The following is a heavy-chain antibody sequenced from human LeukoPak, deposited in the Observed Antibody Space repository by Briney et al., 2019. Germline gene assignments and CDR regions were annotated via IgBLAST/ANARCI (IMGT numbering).Heavy chain of an antibody. V-gene: IGHV4-31*03. D-gene: IGHD3-10*01. CDR3: AAYGLGRLRRFDP. J-gene: IGHJ5*02. CDR2: IYYSGTT. CDR1: GGSITGDDHY. Sequence: PSETLSLTCTVSGGSITGDDHYWTWIRQHPGKGLEWIGYIYYSGTTYYNPSLKSRVTISLDTSKNQFSLNLSSVTAADTAVCYCAAYGLGRLRRFDPWGQGTLVTVSS.